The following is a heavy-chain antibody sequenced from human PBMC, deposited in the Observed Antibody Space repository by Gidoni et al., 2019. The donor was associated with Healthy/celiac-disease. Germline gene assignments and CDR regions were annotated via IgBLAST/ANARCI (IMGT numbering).Heavy chain of an antibody. CDR2: ISYDGSNK. CDR3: AKEMLWSVLAYDAFDI. J-gene: IGHJ3*02. Sequence: QVQLVESGGGVVQPVRSLRLAWAASGFTFSSYGMHWVRQAPGKGLEWGAVISYDGSNKYYADSVKGRFTISRDNSKNTLYLQMNSLRAEDTAVYYCAKEMLWSVLAYDAFDIWGQGTMVTVSS. CDR1: GFTFSSYG. V-gene: IGHV3-30*18. D-gene: IGHD3-10*01.